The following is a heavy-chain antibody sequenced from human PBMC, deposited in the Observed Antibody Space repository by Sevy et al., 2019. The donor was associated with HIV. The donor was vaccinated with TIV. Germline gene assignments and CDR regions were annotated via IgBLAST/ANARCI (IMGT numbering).Heavy chain of an antibody. CDR2: INAGNGNT. CDR1: GYTFTSYA. CDR3: ARVMWGWLQLEDNAFDI. D-gene: IGHD5-12*01. J-gene: IGHJ3*02. Sequence: ASVKVSCKASGYTFTSYAMHWVRQAPGQRLEWMGWINAGNGNTKYSQKFQGRVTITRDTSASTAYMELSSLRSEDTALYYCARVMWGWLQLEDNAFDIWGQGTMVTVSS. V-gene: IGHV1-3*01.